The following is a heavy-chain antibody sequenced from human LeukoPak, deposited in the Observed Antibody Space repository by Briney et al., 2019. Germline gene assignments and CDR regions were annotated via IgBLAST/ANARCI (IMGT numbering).Heavy chain of an antibody. Sequence: TGGSLRLSCAASGFTFSSYEMNWVRQAPGKGLEWVSYISSSGSTIYYADSVKGRFTISRDNSKNTLYLQMNSLRAEDTAMYYCARDRSDCGGVCWGYDYWGQGALVTVSS. CDR2: ISSSGSTI. CDR3: ARDRSDCGGVCWGYDY. D-gene: IGHD2-21*02. V-gene: IGHV3-48*03. CDR1: GFTFSSYE. J-gene: IGHJ4*02.